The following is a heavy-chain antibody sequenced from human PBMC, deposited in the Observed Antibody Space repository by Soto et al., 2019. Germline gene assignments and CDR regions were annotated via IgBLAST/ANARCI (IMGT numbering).Heavy chain of an antibody. CDR2: IYYNGNT. Sequence: QVQLQESGPGLVKPSETLSLTCTVSGGYINSHYWTWIRQPPGKGLEWIGYIYYNGNTDYNPSLKSRVTILTDKSKSYVSLRLTSLTAADTAVYYCARSTWGYAFDIWGQGAVVTVS. CDR1: GGYINSHY. V-gene: IGHV4-59*08. J-gene: IGHJ3*02. D-gene: IGHD3-16*01. CDR3: ARSTWGYAFDI.